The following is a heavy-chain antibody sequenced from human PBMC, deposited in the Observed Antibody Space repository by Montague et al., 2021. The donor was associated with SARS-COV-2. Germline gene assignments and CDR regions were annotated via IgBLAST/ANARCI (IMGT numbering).Heavy chain of an antibody. CDR1: GFTFSSYS. J-gene: IGHJ4*02. D-gene: IGHD3-22*01. CDR3: ARVWNYYDSSGYYLSYFDY. Sequence: SLRLSCAASGFTFSSYSMNWVRQAPGKGLEWVSSISSSGSYIYYADSVKGRFTISRDNAKNSLYLQMNSLRAEDTAVYYCARVWNYYDSSGYYLSYFDYWGQGTLVTVSS. V-gene: IGHV3-21*01. CDR2: ISSSGSYI.